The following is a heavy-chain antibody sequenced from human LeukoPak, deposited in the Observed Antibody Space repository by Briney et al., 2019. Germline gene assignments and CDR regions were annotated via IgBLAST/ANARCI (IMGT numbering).Heavy chain of an antibody. CDR1: GGSISIYY. D-gene: IGHD2-21*02. J-gene: IGHJ5*02. CDR2: VYNSGST. Sequence: SETLSLTCTVSGGSISIYYWSWIRQPPGKGLEWLGYVYNSGSTDYNPSLKSRVTISADTSKNQFSLKLSSVTAADTAVYYCASSGGDWGWFDPWGQGTLVTVSS. V-gene: IGHV4-59*01. CDR3: ASSGGDWGWFDP.